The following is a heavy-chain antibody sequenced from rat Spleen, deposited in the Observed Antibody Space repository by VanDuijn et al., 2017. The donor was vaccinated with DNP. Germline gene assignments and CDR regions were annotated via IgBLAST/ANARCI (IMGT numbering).Heavy chain of an antibody. J-gene: IGHJ2*01. V-gene: IGHV5-25*01. Sequence: EVQVVESGGGLVQPGRSMTVSCAASGFTFSDYNMAWVRQAPKKGLEWVASINTDGGRTYYPDSVKGRFTIFRDNAENTVYLQMNSLRSEDTATYYCAKITTDYWGQGVMVTVSS. CDR1: GFTFSDYN. CDR3: AKITTDY. D-gene: IGHD1-10*01. CDR2: INTDGGRT.